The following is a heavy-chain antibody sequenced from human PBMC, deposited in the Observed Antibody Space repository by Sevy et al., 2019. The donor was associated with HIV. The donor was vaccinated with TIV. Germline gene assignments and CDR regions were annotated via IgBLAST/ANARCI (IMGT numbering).Heavy chain of an antibody. CDR3: AKDTAPHYYDSSGQYYYYYGMDV. CDR2: ISWNSGSR. Sequence: GGSLRLSCAASGFTFDDYAMHWVRQAPGKGLEWVSGISWNSGSRGYADSVKGRFTISRDNAKNSLYLQMNSLRAEDTALYYCAKDTAPHYYDSSGQYYYYYGMDVWGQGTTVTVSS. D-gene: IGHD3-22*01. V-gene: IGHV3-9*01. CDR1: GFTFDDYA. J-gene: IGHJ6*02.